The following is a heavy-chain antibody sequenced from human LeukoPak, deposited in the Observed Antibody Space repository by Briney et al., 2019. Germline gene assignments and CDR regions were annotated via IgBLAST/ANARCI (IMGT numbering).Heavy chain of an antibody. J-gene: IGHJ4*02. CDR1: GYTFTGYY. V-gene: IGHV1-2*02. D-gene: IGHD3-22*01. CDR2: INPNSGGT. Sequence: ASVKVSCKASGYTFTGYYLHWVRQAPGQGLEWMGWINPNSGGTNYAQKFQGRVTMTRDTYINTAYMELSRLRSDDTAVYYCARGAPTYYYDSSAYYYDYWGQGTLVTVSS. CDR3: ARGAPTYYYDSSAYYYDY.